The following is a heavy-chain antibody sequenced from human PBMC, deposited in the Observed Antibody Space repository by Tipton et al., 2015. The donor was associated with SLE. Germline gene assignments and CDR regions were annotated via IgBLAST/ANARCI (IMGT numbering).Heavy chain of an antibody. D-gene: IGHD4-17*01. CDR3: ARDRTVTHDAFDI. J-gene: IGHJ3*02. CDR2: IYYSGST. Sequence: TLSLTCAVSGYSISRNNWWGWIRQPPGKGLEWIGYIYYSGSTYYNPSLKSRVTISVDTSKNQFSLKLSSVTAADTAVYYCARDRTVTHDAFDIWGQGTMVTVSS. V-gene: IGHV4-28*03. CDR1: GYSISRNNW.